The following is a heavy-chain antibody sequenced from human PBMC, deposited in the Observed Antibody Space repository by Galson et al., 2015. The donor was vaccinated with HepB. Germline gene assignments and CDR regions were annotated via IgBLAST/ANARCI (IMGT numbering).Heavy chain of an antibody. CDR2: ISGYSGDI. CDR3: ARVGMTAYYFDY. V-gene: IGHV1-18*01. Sequence: SVKVSCKASGYTFTSYGISWVRQAPGQGLECVGWISGYSGDIKYAQTFQGRVTMTTDTSTTTAFMDLRSLTSDDTAVYYCARVGMTAYYFDYWGQGTLVTVSS. J-gene: IGHJ4*02. D-gene: IGHD1-14*01. CDR1: GYTFTSYG.